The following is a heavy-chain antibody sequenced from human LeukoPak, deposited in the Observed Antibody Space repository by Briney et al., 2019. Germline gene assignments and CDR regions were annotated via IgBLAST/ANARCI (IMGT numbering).Heavy chain of an antibody. D-gene: IGHD3-16*01. J-gene: IGHJ4*02. CDR3: ARVGVAPFDY. CDR1: GFTFSSYA. CDR2: ISGSGGST. V-gene: IGHV3-23*01. Sequence: GGSLRLSCAASGFTFSSYAMSWVRQAPGKGLEWVSVISGSGGSTYYADSVKGRFTISRDNSKNTLYLQMNSLRAEDTAVYYCARVGVAPFDYWGQGTLVTVSS.